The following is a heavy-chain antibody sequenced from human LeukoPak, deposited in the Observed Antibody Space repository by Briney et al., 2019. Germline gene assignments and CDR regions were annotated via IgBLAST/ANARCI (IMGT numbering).Heavy chain of an antibody. V-gene: IGHV3-49*04. J-gene: IGHJ6*02. CDR3: TGGPIQRGLYYGMDV. CDR1: GFTFSSYA. D-gene: IGHD5-18*01. CDR2: IRSKAYGGTT. Sequence: GGSLRLSCAASGFTFSSYAMSWVRRAPGKGLEWVGFIRSKAYGGTTEYAASVKGRFTISRDDSKSIAYLQMNSLKTEDTAVYYCTGGPIQRGLYYGMDVWGQGTTVTVSS.